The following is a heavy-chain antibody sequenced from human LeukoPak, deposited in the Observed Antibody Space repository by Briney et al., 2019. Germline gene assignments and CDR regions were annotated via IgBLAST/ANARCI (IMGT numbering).Heavy chain of an antibody. CDR3: ARVVLGISIGYFDY. J-gene: IGHJ4*02. V-gene: IGHV4-59*01. CDR1: GGSISSYY. D-gene: IGHD2-21*01. Sequence: SETLSLTCTVSGGSISSYYWSWIRQPPGKGLAWIGYIYYSGSTNYNPSLKSRVTISVDTSKNQFSLKLSSVTAADTAVYYCARVVLGISIGYFDYWGQGTLVTVSS. CDR2: IYYSGST.